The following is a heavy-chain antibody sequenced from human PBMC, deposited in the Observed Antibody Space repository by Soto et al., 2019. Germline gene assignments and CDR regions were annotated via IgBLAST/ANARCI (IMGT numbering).Heavy chain of an antibody. D-gene: IGHD3-10*01. CDR3: ARAMLPTMVRGVIAWGGHYYYGMEV. CDR1: GFTFSGYS. CDR2: ISSSSSTI. J-gene: IGHJ6*02. Sequence: GGSLRLSCAASGFTFSGYSMDWVRQAPGKGLEWVSYISSSSSTIYYADSVKGRFTISRDNAKNSLYLQMNSLRAEDTAVYYCARAMLPTMVRGVIAWGGHYYYGMEVWGQGTTVTVSS. V-gene: IGHV3-48*01.